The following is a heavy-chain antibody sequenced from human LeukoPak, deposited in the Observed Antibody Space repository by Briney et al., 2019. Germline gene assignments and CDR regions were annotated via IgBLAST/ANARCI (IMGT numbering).Heavy chain of an antibody. D-gene: IGHD1-26*01. CDR1: GGSISSSNYY. Sequence: SETLSLTCTVSGGSISSSNYYWGWIRQPPGKGLERIGYIFNSGSTYYNPSLKSRVTILVDTSKNQFSLKLSSVTAADTAVYYCARGSGSYYYWGQGTLVTVSS. V-gene: IGHV4-39*07. J-gene: IGHJ4*02. CDR2: IFNSGST. CDR3: ARGSGSYYY.